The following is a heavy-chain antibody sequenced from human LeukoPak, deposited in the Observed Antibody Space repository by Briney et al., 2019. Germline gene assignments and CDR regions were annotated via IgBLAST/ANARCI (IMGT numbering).Heavy chain of an antibody. J-gene: IGHJ4*02. V-gene: IGHV4-59*08. D-gene: IGHD1-7*01. CDR1: GGSISSYY. Sequence: SETLSLTCTVSGGSISSYYWSWIRQPPGKGLEWIGSLYHSGSTYYNPSLKSRVTISIDTSKNHFSLKLSSVTAADTAVYYCARSENYVIDYWGQGTLVTVSS. CDR3: ARSENYVIDY. CDR2: LYHSGST.